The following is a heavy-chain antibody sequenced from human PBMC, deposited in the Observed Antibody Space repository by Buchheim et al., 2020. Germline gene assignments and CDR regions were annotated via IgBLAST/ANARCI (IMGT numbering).Heavy chain of an antibody. CDR1: GGSISSSSYY. Sequence: QLQLQESGPGLVKPSETLSLTCTVSGGSISSSSYYWGWIRQAPGKGLEWIGTIYYSGSTYYNQSLKSRVTISVDTSKNQFSLKLSSVTAADTAVYYCARRPQSVNWFDPWGQGAL. V-gene: IGHV4-39*01. J-gene: IGHJ5*02. CDR3: ARRPQSVNWFDP. CDR2: IYYSGST.